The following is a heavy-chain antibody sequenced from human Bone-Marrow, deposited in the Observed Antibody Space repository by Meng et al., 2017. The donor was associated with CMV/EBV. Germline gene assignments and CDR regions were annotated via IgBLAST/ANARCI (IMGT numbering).Heavy chain of an antibody. D-gene: IGHD2-2*01. J-gene: IGHJ6*02. V-gene: IGHV4-59*01. CDR3: AGHCSSTSCFPYYYYGMDV. Sequence: SETLSLTCTVSGGFISSYYWSWIRQPPGKGLEWIGYIYYSGSTNYNPSLKSRVTIAVDTSKNQFSLKLSSVTAADTAVYYCAGHCSSTSCFPYYYYGMDVWGQGTTVTVSS. CDR1: GGFISSYY. CDR2: IYYSGST.